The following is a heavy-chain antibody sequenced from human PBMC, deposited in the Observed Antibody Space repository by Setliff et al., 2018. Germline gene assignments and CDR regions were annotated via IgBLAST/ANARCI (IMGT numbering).Heavy chain of an antibody. V-gene: IGHV4-39*02. CDR1: GGSISSSNYY. CDR2: IYNSGST. CDR3: ARGGSSGWYGGAFDM. J-gene: IGHJ3*02. Sequence: PWETLSLTCTVSGGSISSSNYYWGWIRQPPGKGLEWIGNIYNSGSTYYNPSLKSRVTMSVDTSKNHFSLKLTSVTAADTALYYCARGGSSGWYGGAFDMWGQGTMVTVSS. D-gene: IGHD6-19*01.